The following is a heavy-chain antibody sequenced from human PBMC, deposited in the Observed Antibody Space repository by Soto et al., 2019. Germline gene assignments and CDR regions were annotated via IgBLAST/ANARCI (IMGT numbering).Heavy chain of an antibody. CDR1: GFTFSCCA. CDR3: AKRAGRSGWYYDY. D-gene: IGHD6-19*01. Sequence: EVQVLESGGGLVQPGGSLRLSCAASGFTFSCCAMNWVRQAPGTGLECVSSISGSGGSTYYADSVKGRFTISRDNSKNTLYLQMNSLRAEDTAVYYCAKRAGRSGWYYDYWGQGTQVTVSS. CDR2: ISGSGGST. V-gene: IGHV3-23*01. J-gene: IGHJ4*02.